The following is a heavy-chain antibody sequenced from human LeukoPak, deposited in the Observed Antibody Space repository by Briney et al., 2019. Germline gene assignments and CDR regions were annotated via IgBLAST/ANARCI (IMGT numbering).Heavy chain of an antibody. Sequence: GGSLRLSCAASGFTFSSYAMHWVRQAPGKGLEWVAVISYDGSNKYYADSVKGRFTISSDNSKNTLYLQMNSLRAEDTAVYYCARVRTPYHSSSARYYYYYYGMDVWGQGTTVTVSS. CDR2: ISYDGSNK. V-gene: IGHV3-30-3*01. CDR1: GFTFSSYA. J-gene: IGHJ6*02. CDR3: ARVRTPYHSSSARYYYYYYGMDV. D-gene: IGHD6-13*01.